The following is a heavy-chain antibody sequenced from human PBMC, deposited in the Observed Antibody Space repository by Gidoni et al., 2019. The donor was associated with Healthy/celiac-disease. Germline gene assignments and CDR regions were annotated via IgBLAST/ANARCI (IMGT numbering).Heavy chain of an antibody. CDR3: ARRRELLEYYYGMDV. V-gene: IGHV4-59*08. J-gene: IGHJ6*02. CDR2: VSYSGST. D-gene: IGHD1-26*01. CDR1: GCSISSYY. Sequence: QVQLQESGPGLVQASETLSLTCTVSGCSISSYYWSWIRQPQGKGLEWIGYVSYSGSTNYNPSLKSRVTISLDTSKNQFSLKLTSVTDADTAVYYCARRRELLEYYYGMDVWGQGTTVTVSS.